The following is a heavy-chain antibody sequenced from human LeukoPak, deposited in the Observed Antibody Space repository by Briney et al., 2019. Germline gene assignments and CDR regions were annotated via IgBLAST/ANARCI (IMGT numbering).Heavy chain of an antibody. Sequence: ASVKVSCKASGYTFTSYDINWVRQATGQGLEWMGWMNPNSGNTRYAQKFQGRVTITRNTSISTAYMELSSLSSEDTAVYYIVRAASVNWYYRGGFNPWGQGTLVTVSS. CDR2: MNPNSGNT. J-gene: IGHJ5*02. CDR1: GYTFTSYD. D-gene: IGHD1-7*01. V-gene: IGHV1-8*03. CDR3: VRAASVNWYYRGGFNP.